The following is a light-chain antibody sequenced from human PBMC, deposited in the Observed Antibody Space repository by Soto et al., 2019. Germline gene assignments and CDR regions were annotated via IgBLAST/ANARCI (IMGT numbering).Light chain of an antibody. CDR2: WAS. CDR1: QSVLYSSNNKNY. Sequence: DIVMTQSPDSLAVSLGERATINCKSSQSVLYSSNNKNYLGWYQQKPGQTPKLLIYWASTRDSGVPDRFSGSGSGTDFTLTISRLQAEDVAVYYCQQYYRPPYTFGQGTRLEIK. CDR3: QQYYRPPYT. V-gene: IGKV4-1*01. J-gene: IGKJ2*01.